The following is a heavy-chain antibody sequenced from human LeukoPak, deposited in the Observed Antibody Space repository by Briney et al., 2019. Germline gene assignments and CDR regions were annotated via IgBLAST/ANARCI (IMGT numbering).Heavy chain of an antibody. Sequence: GESLKISCKGSGYSFTSYWIGWVRQMPGKGLEWMGIIYPSDSDTRYSPSFRGQVTISADKSLNTAYLQWSSLKASDTAKYYCARGAVTTNFDYWGQGTLVIVSS. J-gene: IGHJ4*02. V-gene: IGHV5-51*01. D-gene: IGHD4-17*01. CDR1: GYSFTSYW. CDR3: ARGAVTTNFDY. CDR2: IYPSDSDT.